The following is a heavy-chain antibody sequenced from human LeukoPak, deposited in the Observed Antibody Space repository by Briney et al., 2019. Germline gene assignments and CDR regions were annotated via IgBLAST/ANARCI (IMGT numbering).Heavy chain of an antibody. J-gene: IGHJ3*02. CDR1: GFTFSSYA. CDR2: ISGSGDSA. CDR3: TRHRLIRGYSYGRDAFDI. D-gene: IGHD5-18*01. V-gene: IGHV3-23*01. Sequence: PGGSLRLSCAASGFTFSSYAMGWVRQAAGKGLEWVSIISGSGDSAYYADSVKGRFTISRDNSKNTLYLQMNSLKTEDTAVYYCTRHRLIRGYSYGRDAFDIWGQGTMVTVSS.